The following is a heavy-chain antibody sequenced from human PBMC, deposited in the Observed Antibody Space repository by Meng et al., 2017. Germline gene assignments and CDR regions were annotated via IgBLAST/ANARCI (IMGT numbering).Heavy chain of an antibody. CDR1: GFTFSSYE. D-gene: IGHD3-16*02. Sequence: LSLTCAASGFTFSSYEMNWVRQAPGKGLEWVSYISSSGSTIYYADSVKGRFTISRDNAKNSLYLQMNSLRAEDTAVYYCALAGGGATIINYYYYGMDVWGQGTTVTVSS. CDR3: ALAGGGATIINYYYYGMDV. V-gene: IGHV3-48*03. J-gene: IGHJ6*02. CDR2: ISSSGSTI.